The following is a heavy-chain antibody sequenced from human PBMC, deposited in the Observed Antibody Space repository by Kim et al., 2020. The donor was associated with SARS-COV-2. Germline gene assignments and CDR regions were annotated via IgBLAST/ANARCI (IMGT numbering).Heavy chain of an antibody. Sequence: GGSLRLSCEASGFTFSSHFMHWVRQAPGKGLEWVALISYEGSTQKYTDSVKGRFTVSRDNSKNTLFLQMNSLRPEDTTLYYCAWNLVGDTDLGPWGQGTLVTVSS. CDR3: AWNLVGDTDLGP. CDR2: ISYEGSTQ. V-gene: IGHV3-30*03. D-gene: IGHD1-26*01. CDR1: GFTFSSHF. J-gene: IGHJ5*02.